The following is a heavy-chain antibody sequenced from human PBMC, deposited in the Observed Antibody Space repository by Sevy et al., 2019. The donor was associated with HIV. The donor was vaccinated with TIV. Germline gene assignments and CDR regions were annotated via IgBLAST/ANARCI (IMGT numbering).Heavy chain of an antibody. J-gene: IGHJ4*02. D-gene: IGHD2-8*01. CDR3: AREGCTKPHDY. CDR1: GFTFSKYT. Sequence: GGSLRLSCVASGFTFSKYTMSWVRQPPGKGLEWVSTLSFGCGEINHADSVKGRFTISRDNSKNSLYLQMNNLRAEDTAVYYCAREGCTKPHDYWGQGPLVTVSS. CDR2: LSFGCGEI. V-gene: IGHV3-23*01.